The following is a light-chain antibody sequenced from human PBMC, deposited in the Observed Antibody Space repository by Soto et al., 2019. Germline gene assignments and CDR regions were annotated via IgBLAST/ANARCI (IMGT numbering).Light chain of an antibody. J-gene: IGLJ3*02. CDR2: EVS. V-gene: IGLV2-14*01. CDR1: SSDVGGYNY. Sequence: QSALTQPASVSGSPGQSITISCTGTSSDVGGYNYVSWYQQHPGKAPKLMIYEVSNRPSGVSNRFSGSKSGNTASLTISGLQAADEADYDCSSYTSSSTLVFGGGTKHTVL. CDR3: SSYTSSSTLV.